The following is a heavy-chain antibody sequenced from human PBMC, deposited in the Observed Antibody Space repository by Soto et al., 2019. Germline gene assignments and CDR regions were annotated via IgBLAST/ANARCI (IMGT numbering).Heavy chain of an antibody. CDR2: ISYDGSNK. Sequence: QVQLVESGGGVVQPGRSLRLSCAASGFTFSSYGMHWVRQAPGKGLEWVAVISYDGSNKYYADSVKGRFTISRDNSKNTLYRQMSSLRAEDTAVYYCAKGTPRGYSYVGDYWGQGTLVTVSS. V-gene: IGHV3-30*18. J-gene: IGHJ4*02. CDR3: AKGTPRGYSYVGDY. CDR1: GFTFSSYG. D-gene: IGHD5-18*01.